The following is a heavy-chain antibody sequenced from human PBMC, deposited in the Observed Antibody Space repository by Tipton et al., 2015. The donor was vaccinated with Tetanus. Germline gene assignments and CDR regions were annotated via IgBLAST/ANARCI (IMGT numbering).Heavy chain of an antibody. CDR3: ARFSYDSGGFYSYFDY. D-gene: IGHD3-22*01. CDR1: GGSISRFY. V-gene: IGHV4-59*07. Sequence: TLSLTCTISGGSISRFYWGWIRQPPGKGLEGIGHAYYSGSTNYNPSLKSRVSISVDTSNDQFSLRLTSVTAADTAIYYCARFSYDSGGFYSYFDYWGRGTLVTVSS. CDR2: AYYSGST. J-gene: IGHJ4*02.